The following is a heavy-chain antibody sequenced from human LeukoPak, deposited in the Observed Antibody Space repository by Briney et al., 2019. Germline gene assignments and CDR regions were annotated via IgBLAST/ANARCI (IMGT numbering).Heavy chain of an antibody. Sequence: SVKVSCKASGGTFSSYAISWVRLAPGQGREWMGRIIPIFGTANYAQKFQGRVTITTDESTSTAYMELSSLRSEDTAVYYCARDPLDCSGGSCSDYWGQGTLVTVSS. CDR1: GGTFSSYA. CDR2: IIPIFGTA. V-gene: IGHV1-69*05. J-gene: IGHJ4*02. D-gene: IGHD2-15*01. CDR3: ARDPLDCSGGSCSDY.